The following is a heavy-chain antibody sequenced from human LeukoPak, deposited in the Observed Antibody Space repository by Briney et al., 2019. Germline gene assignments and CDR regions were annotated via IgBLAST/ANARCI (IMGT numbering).Heavy chain of an antibody. CDR3: AKVPRVGSYYYDSSGYYPFDY. CDR2: ISSSGGST. V-gene: IGHV3-23*01. Sequence: GGSLRLSCAASGFTFSSYAMSWVRQAPGKGLEWVSAISSSGGSTYYADSVKGRFTISRDNSKNTLYLQMNSLRAEDTAVYYCAKVPRVGSYYYDSSGYYPFDYWGQGTLVTVSS. D-gene: IGHD3-22*01. CDR1: GFTFSSYA. J-gene: IGHJ4*02.